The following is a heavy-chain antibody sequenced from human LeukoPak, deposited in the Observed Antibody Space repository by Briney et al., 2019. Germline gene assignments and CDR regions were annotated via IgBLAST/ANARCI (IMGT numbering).Heavy chain of an antibody. J-gene: IGHJ6*04. V-gene: IGHV1-69*13. CDR2: IIPIFGTA. CDR1: GGTFSSYA. CDR3: ARDSTGEDYYYYGMDV. D-gene: IGHD3-10*01. Sequence: AASVKVSCKASGGTFSSYAISWVRQAPGRGLEWMGGIIPIFGTANYAQKFQGRVTITADESTSTAYMELSSLRSEDTAVYYCARDSTGEDYYYYGMDVWGKGTTVTVSS.